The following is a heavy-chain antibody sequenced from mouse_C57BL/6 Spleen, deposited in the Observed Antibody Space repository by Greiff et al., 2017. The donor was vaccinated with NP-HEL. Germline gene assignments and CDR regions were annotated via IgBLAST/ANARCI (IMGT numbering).Heavy chain of an antibody. V-gene: IGHV1-54*01. Sequence: VQLHQSGAELVRPGTSVKVSCKASGYAFTNYLIEWVKQRPGQGLEWIGVINPGSGGTNYNEKFKGKATLTADKSSSTAYMQLSSLTSEDSAVYFCARGDYDFFDYWGQGTTLTVSS. CDR2: INPGSGGT. J-gene: IGHJ2*01. D-gene: IGHD2-4*01. CDR1: GYAFTNYL. CDR3: ARGDYDFFDY.